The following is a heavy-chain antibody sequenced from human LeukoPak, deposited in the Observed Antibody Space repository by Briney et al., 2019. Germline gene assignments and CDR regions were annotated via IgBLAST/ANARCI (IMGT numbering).Heavy chain of an antibody. Sequence: ASVKVSCKASGYTFTSYDLNWVRQATGQGLEWMGWMNPNSGNTGYAQKFQGRVTMTRNTSISTAYMELSSLRSEDTAVYYCAKDQEWELLTPYYFDYWGQGTLVTVSS. CDR2: MNPNSGNT. CDR3: AKDQEWELLTPYYFDY. D-gene: IGHD1-26*01. CDR1: GYTFTSYD. J-gene: IGHJ4*02. V-gene: IGHV1-8*01.